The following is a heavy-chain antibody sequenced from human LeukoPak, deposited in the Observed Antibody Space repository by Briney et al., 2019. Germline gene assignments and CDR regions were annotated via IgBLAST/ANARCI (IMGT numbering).Heavy chain of an antibody. D-gene: IGHD3-10*01. J-gene: IGHJ4*02. Sequence: ASVKVSCKASGYTFTSYDINWVRQVTGQGLEWMGWMNPNSGNTGYAQKFQGRVTITRNTSISTAYMELSSLRSEDTAVYYCAGGPPSWYFDYWGQGTLVTVSS. V-gene: IGHV1-8*03. CDR2: MNPNSGNT. CDR1: GYTFTSYD. CDR3: AGGPPSWYFDY.